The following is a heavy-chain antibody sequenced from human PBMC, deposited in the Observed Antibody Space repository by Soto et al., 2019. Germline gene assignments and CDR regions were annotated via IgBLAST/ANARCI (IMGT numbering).Heavy chain of an antibody. Sequence: ASVKVSCKASGYTFTGYYMHWVRQAPGQGLEWMGWINPNSGGTNYAQKFQGWVTMTRDTSISTAYMELSRLRSDDTAVYYCARGSGYCSGGSCYSYAFDIWGQGTMVTVSS. CDR1: GYTFTGYY. CDR2: INPNSGGT. CDR3: ARGSGYCSGGSCYSYAFDI. D-gene: IGHD2-15*01. V-gene: IGHV1-2*04. J-gene: IGHJ3*02.